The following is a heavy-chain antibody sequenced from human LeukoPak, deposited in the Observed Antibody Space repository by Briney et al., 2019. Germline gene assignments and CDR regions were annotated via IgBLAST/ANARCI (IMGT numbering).Heavy chain of an antibody. V-gene: IGHV4-30-4*01. J-gene: IGHJ3*02. D-gene: IGHD3-16*02. CDR3: ARDAYDYVWGSYPDDAFDI. Sequence: SETLSLTCTVSGGSISSGDYYWSWIRQPPGKGLEWIGYIYYSGSTYYNPSLKSRVTISVDTPKNQFSLKLSSVTAADTAVYYCARDAYDYVWGSYPDDAFDIWGQGTMVTVSS. CDR2: IYYSGST. CDR1: GGSISSGDYY.